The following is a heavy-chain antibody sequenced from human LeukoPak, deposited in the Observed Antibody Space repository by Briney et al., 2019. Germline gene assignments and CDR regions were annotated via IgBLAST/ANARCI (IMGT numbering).Heavy chain of an antibody. CDR2: LGGSGDVT. J-gene: IGHJ4*02. V-gene: IGHV3-23*01. CDR3: ARHLFSPRRLAVAAPFEY. CDR1: GVTFSSYA. Sequence: GGSLRLSCAASGVTFSSYAMSWVRQAPGKGLEWVSGLGGSGDVTYYADSVEGRFTISRDKSKNTLYLQMNSLRLEDTAVYYCARHLFSPRRLAVAAPFEYWGQGTLVTVSS. D-gene: IGHD6-19*01.